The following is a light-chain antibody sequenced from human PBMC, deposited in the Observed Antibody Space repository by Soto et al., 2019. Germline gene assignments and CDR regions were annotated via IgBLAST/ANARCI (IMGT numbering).Light chain of an antibody. Sequence: EIVMTQSPATLSVSPGERATLSCRASQSVSSYLAWYQQKPGQAPRLLIYDASNRATGIPGRFSGSGSGTDFTLTISRLEPEDFAVYYCQQYGSSLGGTFGQGTKVDIK. CDR3: QQYGSSLGGT. J-gene: IGKJ1*01. CDR2: DAS. CDR1: QSVSSY. V-gene: IGKV3-20*01.